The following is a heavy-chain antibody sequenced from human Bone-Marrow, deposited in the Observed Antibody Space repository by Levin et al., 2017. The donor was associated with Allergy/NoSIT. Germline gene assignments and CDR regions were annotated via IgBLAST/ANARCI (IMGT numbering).Heavy chain of an antibody. CDR3: AKDAIGSYYDFWSGYYDYYYYYGMDV. CDR2: ISYDGSNK. CDR1: GFTFSSYG. Sequence: PGGSLRLSCAASGFTFSSYGMHWVRQAPGKGLEWVAVISYDGSNKYYADSVKGRFTISRDNSKNTLYLQMNSLRAEDTAVYYCAKDAIGSYYDFWSGYYDYYYYYGMDVWGQGTTVTVSS. V-gene: IGHV3-30*18. J-gene: IGHJ6*02. D-gene: IGHD3-3*01.